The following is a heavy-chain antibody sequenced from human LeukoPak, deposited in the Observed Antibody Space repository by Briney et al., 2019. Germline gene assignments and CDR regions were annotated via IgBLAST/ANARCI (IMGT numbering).Heavy chain of an antibody. D-gene: IGHD2-8*01. CDR3: ARDYDGVRGHW. J-gene: IGHJ4*02. Sequence: GGSLRLSCAASGFTFSSYAMHWVRQAPGKGLEWVAVISYDGSNKYYADSVKGRFTISRDNSKNTLYLQMNSLRAEDTAVYYCARDYDGVRGHWWGQGTLVTVSS. CDR2: ISYDGSNK. CDR1: GFTFSSYA. V-gene: IGHV3-30-3*01.